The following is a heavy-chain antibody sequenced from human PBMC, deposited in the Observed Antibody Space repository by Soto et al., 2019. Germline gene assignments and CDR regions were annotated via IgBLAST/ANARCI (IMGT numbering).Heavy chain of an antibody. CDR3: AREYCSSTSCLNWFDP. Sequence: GGSLRLSCAASGFTFSSYWMTWVRQAPGKGLEWVANINQDGSEKYYMDSMKGRFTISRDNAKNSLLLQLNSLRAEDTAVYYCAREYCSSTSCLNWFDPWGQGTLVTVSS. D-gene: IGHD2-2*01. J-gene: IGHJ5*02. V-gene: IGHV3-7*01. CDR1: GFTFSSYW. CDR2: INQDGSEK.